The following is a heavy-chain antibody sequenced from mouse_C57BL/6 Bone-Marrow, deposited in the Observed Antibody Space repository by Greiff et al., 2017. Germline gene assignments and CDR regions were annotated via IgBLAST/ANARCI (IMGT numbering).Heavy chain of an antibody. J-gene: IGHJ2*01. Sequence: VQLQQSGAELARPGASVKLSCKASGYTFTSYGISWVKQRTGQGLEWIGEIYPRSGNTYYNEKFKGKATLTADKSSSTEYMELRSLTSEDAAVYFCARSGRWPPGGYWGQGTTLTVSS. D-gene: IGHD2-3*01. CDR2: IYPRSGNT. CDR3: ARSGRWPPGGY. V-gene: IGHV1-81*01. CDR1: GYTFTSYG.